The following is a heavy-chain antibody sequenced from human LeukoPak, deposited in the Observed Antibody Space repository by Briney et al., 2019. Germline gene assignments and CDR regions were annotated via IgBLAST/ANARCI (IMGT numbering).Heavy chain of an antibody. V-gene: IGHV3-74*01. CDR1: GFTFGDYW. J-gene: IGHJ4*02. CDR3: ARDSRYLPDY. D-gene: IGHD1-14*01. Sequence: PGGSLRLSCAASGFTFGDYWMHWVRQAPGKGLVWVSRIISDGSNASYADSVKGRFTSSRDNVKNTLYLQMNSLRAEDTAVYYCARDSRYLPDYWGQGTLVTVSS. CDR2: IISDGSNA.